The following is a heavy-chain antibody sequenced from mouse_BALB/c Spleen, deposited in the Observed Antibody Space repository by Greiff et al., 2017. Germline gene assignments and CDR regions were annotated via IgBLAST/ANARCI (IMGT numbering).Heavy chain of an antibody. J-gene: IGHJ4*01. CDR2: IRSKSNNYAT. D-gene: IGHD2-2*01. Sequence: GGGLVQPKGSLKLSCAASGFTFNTYAMHWVCQAPGKGLEWVARIRSKSNNYATYYADSVKDRFTISRDDSQSMLYLQMNNLKTEDTAMYYCVREGYDYAMDYWGQGTSVTVSS. CDR3: VREGYDYAMDY. V-gene: IGHV10-3*03. CDR1: GFTFNTYA.